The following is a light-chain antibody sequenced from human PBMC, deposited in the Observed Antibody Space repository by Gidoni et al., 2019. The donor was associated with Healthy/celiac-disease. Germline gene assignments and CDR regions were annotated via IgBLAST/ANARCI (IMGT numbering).Light chain of an antibody. V-gene: IGKV3-15*01. J-gene: IGKJ1*01. CDR1: QSVSSD. CDR2: GAS. CDR3: QQYNYWPPGR. Sequence: EIVMTQSPATLSVSPGERATLSCRASQSVSSDLARYQQKPGQAPRLLIYGASTRAPGIPARFSGRGSGTEFTLTISSLQSEDFAVYYCQQYNYWPPGRFXQXTKVEIK.